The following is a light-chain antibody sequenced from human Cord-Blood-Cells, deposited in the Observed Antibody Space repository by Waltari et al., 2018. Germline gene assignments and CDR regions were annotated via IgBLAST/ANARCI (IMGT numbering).Light chain of an antibody. J-gene: IGLJ2*01. CDR3: CSYAGSSTLV. Sequence: QSALTQPASVSGSPGQSITISCTGTSSDVGSYNLVSWYQQHPGKAPKLRIYEGSKRHAGVLNRFSVSKSGNTVSLTICGLQSEDEADYYCCSYAGSSTLVFGGGTKLTVL. CDR1: SSDVGSYNL. V-gene: IGLV2-23*01. CDR2: EGS.